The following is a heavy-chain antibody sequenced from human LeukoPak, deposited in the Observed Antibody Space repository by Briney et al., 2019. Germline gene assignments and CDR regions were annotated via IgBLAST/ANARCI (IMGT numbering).Heavy chain of an antibody. J-gene: IGHJ5*02. CDR1: GFSLSTSGVG. V-gene: IGHV2-5*02. D-gene: IGHD1-26*01. CDR3: VHRMELHPRKGFDWFDP. Sequence: SGPTLVDPTQTLTLTCTFSGFSLSTSGVGVGWIRQPPGKALEWLALIYWDDDKRYSPSLKSRLTITKDTSKNQVVLTMTNMDPVDTGTYYCVHRMELHPRKGFDWFDPWGQGTPVTVSS. CDR2: IYWDDDK.